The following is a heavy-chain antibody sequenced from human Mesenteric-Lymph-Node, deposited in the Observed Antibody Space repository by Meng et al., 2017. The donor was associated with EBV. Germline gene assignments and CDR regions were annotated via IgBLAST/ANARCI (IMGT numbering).Heavy chain of an antibody. J-gene: IGHJ4*02. D-gene: IGHD3-10*01. CDR1: GESSSGYY. Sequence: HVQLRQWGAGLLDPSETLSLPCVVYGESSSGYYWTWIRQPPGEGLECFGEINHSGSTNYRPSLKSRVTIAGDTSKKEFSLKLTSVTTADTAVYYCARGAAFLVQWGQGTLVTVSS. CDR2: INHSGST. CDR3: ARGAAFLVQ. V-gene: IGHV4-34*01.